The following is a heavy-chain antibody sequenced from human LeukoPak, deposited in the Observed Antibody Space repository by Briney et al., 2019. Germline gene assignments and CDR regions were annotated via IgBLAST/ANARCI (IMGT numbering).Heavy chain of an antibody. J-gene: IGHJ4*02. CDR2: IYTSGST. CDR3: ARGAPSPTYYDFWSGYYIPWYFDY. Sequence: PSETLSLTCTVSGGSISSYYWSWIRQPPGKGLEWIGYIYTSGSTNYNPSLKSRVTISVDTSKNQFSLKLSSGTAADTAVYYCARGAPSPTYYDFWSGYYIPWYFDYWGQGTLVTVSS. CDR1: GGSISSYY. V-gene: IGHV4-4*09. D-gene: IGHD3-3*01.